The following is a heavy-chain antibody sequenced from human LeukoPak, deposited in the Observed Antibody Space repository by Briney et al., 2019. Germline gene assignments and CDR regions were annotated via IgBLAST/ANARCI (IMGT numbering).Heavy chain of an antibody. CDR3: ASSRLGWYATLDY. D-gene: IGHD6-19*01. J-gene: IGHJ4*02. Sequence: SETLSLTCAVYGGSFSGYYWSWIRQPPGKGLEWIGEINHSGSTNYNPSLKSRVTISVDTSKNQFSLKLSSVTAADTAVYYCASSRLGWYATLDYWGQGTLATVSS. V-gene: IGHV4-34*01. CDR1: GGSFSGYY. CDR2: INHSGST.